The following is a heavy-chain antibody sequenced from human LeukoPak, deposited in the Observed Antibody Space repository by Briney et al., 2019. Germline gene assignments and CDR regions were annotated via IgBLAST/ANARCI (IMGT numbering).Heavy chain of an antibody. D-gene: IGHD6-13*01. J-gene: IGHJ1*01. Sequence: GGSLSLSCGAWGFIFSSYAMMWLGQAPGREVEWVSAISGSGCSTYYEDSVKGRFTISRDNSKNTLYLQMKMLRAKDTDAYYCAKDRPRRNRAAAGTLATYWGQGQVVMVSA. CDR2: ISGSGCST. V-gene: IGHV3-23*01. CDR3: AKDRPRRNRAAAGTLATY. CDR1: GFIFSSYA.